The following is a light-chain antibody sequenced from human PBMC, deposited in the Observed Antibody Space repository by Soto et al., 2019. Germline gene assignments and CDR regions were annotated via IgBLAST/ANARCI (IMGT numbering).Light chain of an antibody. CDR2: AAS. V-gene: IGKV1-12*01. CDR1: QGIGSW. CDR3: QPANSFPLT. J-gene: IGKJ4*01. Sequence: DIPMTQSPSSVSSSVGDRVTITCRASQGIGSWLAWYQQKPGKAPRLLIYAASSLQSGVPSRFSGSGSSTDFTLTISRLQPEDVATYYCQPANSFPLTFGGGTKVEIK.